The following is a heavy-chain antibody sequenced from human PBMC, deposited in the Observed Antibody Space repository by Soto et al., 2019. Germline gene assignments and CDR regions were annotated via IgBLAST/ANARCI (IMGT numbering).Heavy chain of an antibody. J-gene: IGHJ5*02. V-gene: IGHV4-39*01. Sequence: SETLSLTCTVSGGSISSSSYYWGWIRQPPGKGLEWIGSIYYSGSTYYNPSLKSRVTISVDTSKNQFSLKLSSVTAADTAVYYCARHFGGNIAAAGTRVNWFDPWGQGTLVTVSS. CDR1: GGSISSSSYY. CDR2: IYYSGST. CDR3: ARHFGGNIAAAGTRVNWFDP. D-gene: IGHD6-13*01.